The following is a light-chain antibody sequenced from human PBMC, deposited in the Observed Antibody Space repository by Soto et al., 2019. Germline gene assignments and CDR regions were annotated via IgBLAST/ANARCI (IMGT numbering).Light chain of an antibody. CDR1: QGIAGS. J-gene: IGKJ4*02. V-gene: IGKV1-9*01. CDR2: AES. Sequence: DIQLTQSPSFLSASVGDRVTITCRASQGIAGSLAWYQQKPGKRPKLLIYAESTLQSGVPSRFSGSGSGTRGTLTISSLQPEDFATYYCQQVKSYPRTFGGGTRVELK. CDR3: QQVKSYPRT.